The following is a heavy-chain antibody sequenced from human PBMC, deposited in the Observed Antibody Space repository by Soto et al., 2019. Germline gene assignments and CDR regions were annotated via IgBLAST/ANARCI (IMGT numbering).Heavy chain of an antibody. CDR2: ISGSVDST. J-gene: IGHJ6*02. D-gene: IGHD6-6*01. CDR1: GFPFSMYA. CDR3: AKSPSRAPYGMDV. V-gene: IGHV3-23*01. Sequence: EVQLLESGGGLVQPGGSLRLSCAASGFPFSMYAMIWVRQAPGKGLEWVSAISGSVDSTYYADSVKGRFTISRDNSKKTVYLEMNSLRVEDTAVYHCAKSPSRAPYGMDVWGQGTTVTVSS.